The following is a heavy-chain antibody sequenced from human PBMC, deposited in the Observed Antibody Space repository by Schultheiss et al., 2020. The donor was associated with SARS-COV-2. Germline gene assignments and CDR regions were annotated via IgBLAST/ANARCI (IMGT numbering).Heavy chain of an antibody. D-gene: IGHD1-26*01. J-gene: IGHJ3*02. CDR3: VRSRGDSGSYQGYAFDI. CDR1: GFTFSSYA. CDR2: ISNTGSYT. Sequence: GGSLRLSCAASGFTFSSYAMSWIRQTPGKGLEWVSYISNTGSYTNYADSVKGRFTISRDNAKNSLYLQMNSLRPEDTAVYYCVRSRGDSGSYQGYAFDIWGQGTMVTVSS. V-gene: IGHV3-11*03.